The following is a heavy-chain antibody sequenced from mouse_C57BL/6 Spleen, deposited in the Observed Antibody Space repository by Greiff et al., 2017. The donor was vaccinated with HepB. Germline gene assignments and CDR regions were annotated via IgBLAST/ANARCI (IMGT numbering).Heavy chain of an antibody. Sequence: EVQGVESGGGLVQPGGSLSLSCAASGFTFTDYYMSWVRQPPGKALEWLGFIRNKANGYTTEYSASVQGRFTISRDNSQSILYLQMNALRAEDSATYYCARYTGNYFDYWGQGTTLTVSS. CDR2: IRNKANGYTT. J-gene: IGHJ2*01. CDR3: ARYTGNYFDY. CDR1: GFTFTDYY. V-gene: IGHV7-3*01.